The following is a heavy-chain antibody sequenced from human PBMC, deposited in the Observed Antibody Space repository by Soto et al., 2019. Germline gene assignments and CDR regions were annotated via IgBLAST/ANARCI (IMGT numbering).Heavy chain of an antibody. Sequence: QMQLVQSGPEVKKPGTSVKVSCKASGFTFTSSAMQWVRQARGQRLEWIGWIVVGSGNTNYAQKFQERVTITRDMSTSTAYMELSSLRSEDTAVYYCAADPNYDFWSGIPWGWFDPWGQGTLVTVSS. CDR1: GFTFTSSA. CDR3: AADPNYDFWSGIPWGWFDP. D-gene: IGHD3-3*01. V-gene: IGHV1-58*02. J-gene: IGHJ5*02. CDR2: IVVGSGNT.